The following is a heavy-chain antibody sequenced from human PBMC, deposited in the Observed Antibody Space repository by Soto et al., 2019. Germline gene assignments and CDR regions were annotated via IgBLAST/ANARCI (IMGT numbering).Heavy chain of an antibody. D-gene: IGHD6-13*01. CDR2: SSGSGGST. CDR3: ARDSMSSWRNGWFDP. Sequence: EVQLLESGGGLVQPGGSLRLSCAASGFTFSSYAMSWVLQAPGKGLEWVSASSGSGGSTYYADSVKGRFTISRDNSKNTLYLQMNSLRAEDTAVYYGARDSMSSWRNGWFDPWGQGTLVTVSS. J-gene: IGHJ5*02. CDR1: GFTFSSYA. V-gene: IGHV3-23*01.